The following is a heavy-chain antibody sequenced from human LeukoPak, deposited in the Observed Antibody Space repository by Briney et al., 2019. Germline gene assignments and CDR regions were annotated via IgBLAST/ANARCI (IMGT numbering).Heavy chain of an antibody. D-gene: IGHD3-22*01. CDR1: GFTFSSYW. Sequence: GGSLRLSCAASGFTFSSYWMSWVRQAPGKGLEWVANIKQDGSEKYYVDSVKGRFTISRDNAKNSLYLQMNSLRAEDTAVYYCARAYYEYSSGYSAREYGMDVWGQGTTVTVSS. V-gene: IGHV3-7*01. CDR2: IKQDGSEK. CDR3: ARAYYEYSSGYSAREYGMDV. J-gene: IGHJ6*02.